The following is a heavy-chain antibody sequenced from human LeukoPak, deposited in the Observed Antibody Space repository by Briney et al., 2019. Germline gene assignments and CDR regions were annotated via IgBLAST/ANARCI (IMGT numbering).Heavy chain of an antibody. J-gene: IGHJ3*02. CDR1: GYTFTGYY. D-gene: IGHD3-22*01. V-gene: IGHV1-2*06. CDR2: INPNSGGT. CDR3: ASTMIVVVNAFDI. Sequence: ASVKVSCXASGYTFTGYYMHWVRLAPGQGLEWMGRINPNSGGTNYAQKFQGRVTMTRDTSISTAYMELSRLRSDDTAVYYCASTMIVVVNAFDIWGQGTMVTVSS.